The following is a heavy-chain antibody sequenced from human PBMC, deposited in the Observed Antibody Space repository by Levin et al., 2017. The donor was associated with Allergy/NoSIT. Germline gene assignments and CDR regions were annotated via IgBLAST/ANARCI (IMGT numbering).Heavy chain of an antibody. CDR2: ISRTGNAI. J-gene: IGHJ4*02. D-gene: IGHD1-1*01. CDR3: ARYIDPIYFFDY. V-gene: IGHV3-48*03. Sequence: LSLTCAASGFTFSNFDMNWFRQAPGKGLEWVSYISRTGNAIYYADSVKGRFTISRDNAKNSLFLQMNSLRAEDTALYYCARYIDPIYFFDYWGQGTLVTVSS. CDR1: GFTFSNFD.